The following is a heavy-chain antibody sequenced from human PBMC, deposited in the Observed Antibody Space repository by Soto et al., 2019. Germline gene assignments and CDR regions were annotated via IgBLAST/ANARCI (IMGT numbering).Heavy chain of an antibody. Sequence: VKVSCKASGYTFTSYDINWVRQATGQGLEWMGWMNPNSGNTGYAQKFQGRVTMTRNTSISTAYMELSSLRSEDTAVYYCARGSARCSSTSFYASGPYYDYKDVWGKGTTVTVSS. CDR1: GYTFTSYD. CDR3: ARGSARCSSTSFYASGPYYDYKDV. D-gene: IGHD2-2*01. CDR2: MNPNSGNT. V-gene: IGHV1-8*01. J-gene: IGHJ6*03.